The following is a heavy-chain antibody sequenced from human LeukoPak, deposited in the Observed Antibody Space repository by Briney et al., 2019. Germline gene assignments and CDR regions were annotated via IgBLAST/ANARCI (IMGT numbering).Heavy chain of an antibody. Sequence: EASVKVSCKASGYTFTGYYMHWVRQAPGQGLEWMGWINPNSGGTNYAQKFQGRVTMTRDTSISTAYVELSRLSSDDTAVYYCARDDGGWFDPWGQGTLVTVSS. D-gene: IGHD3-3*01. CDR3: ARDDGGWFDP. CDR2: INPNSGGT. J-gene: IGHJ5*02. CDR1: GYTFTGYY. V-gene: IGHV1-2*02.